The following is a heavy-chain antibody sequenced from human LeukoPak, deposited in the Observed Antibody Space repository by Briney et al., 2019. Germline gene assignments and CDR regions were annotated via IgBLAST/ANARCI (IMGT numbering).Heavy chain of an antibody. Sequence: SETLSLTCAVYAGSFSGYYWSWIRQPPGKGLEWIGEINHSGSTNYNPSLKSRVTISVDTSKNQFSLKLSSVTAADTAVYYCARGKVATIRKNWFDPWGQGTLVTVSS. J-gene: IGHJ5*02. CDR2: INHSGST. CDR1: AGSFSGYY. CDR3: ARGKVATIRKNWFDP. D-gene: IGHD5-12*01. V-gene: IGHV4-34*01.